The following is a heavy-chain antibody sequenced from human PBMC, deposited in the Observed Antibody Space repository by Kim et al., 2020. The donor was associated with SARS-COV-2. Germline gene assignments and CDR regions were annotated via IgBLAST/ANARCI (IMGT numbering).Heavy chain of an antibody. J-gene: IGHJ4*02. CDR3: AGGGGIAVAASPFSFDY. Sequence: GKGRLTISRHNSKNTLYLQMNSLRAEDTAVYYRAGGGGIAVAASPFSFDYWGQGTLVTVSS. V-gene: IGHV3-30*03. D-gene: IGHD6-19*01.